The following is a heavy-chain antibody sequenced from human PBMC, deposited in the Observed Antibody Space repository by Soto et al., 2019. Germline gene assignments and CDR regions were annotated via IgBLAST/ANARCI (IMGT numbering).Heavy chain of an antibody. CDR1: GFTFSSYD. V-gene: IGHV3-13*01. CDR2: IGTAGDT. Sequence: AGGSLRLSCAASGFTFSSYDMHWVRQATGKGLEWVSAIGTAGDTYYPGSVKGRFTISRENAKNSLYLQMNSLRAGDTAVYYCARSSSWYSGFDYWGQGTLVTVSS. CDR3: ARSSSWYSGFDY. D-gene: IGHD6-13*01. J-gene: IGHJ4*02.